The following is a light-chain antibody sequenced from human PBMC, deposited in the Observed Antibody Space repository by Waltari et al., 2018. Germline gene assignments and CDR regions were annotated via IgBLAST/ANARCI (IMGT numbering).Light chain of an antibody. CDR2: GAS. CDR1: QSVTTNY. J-gene: IGKJ1*01. CDR3: QQYNSPTT. Sequence: EIVLTQSPGTLSLSPGERATLFCRASQSVTTNYLAWYQQKPGQAPRLLISGASFRAPGIPDRFSGSGSGTDFTLTISRLEPEDFAVYYCQQYNSPTTFGQGTKVEIK. V-gene: IGKV3-20*01.